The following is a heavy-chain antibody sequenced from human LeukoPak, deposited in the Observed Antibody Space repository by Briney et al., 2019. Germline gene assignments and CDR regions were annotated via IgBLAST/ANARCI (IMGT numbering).Heavy chain of an antibody. CDR3: ARGRIVGATTYGVDY. Sequence: GASVKVSCKASGYTFTSYAMNWVRQAPGQGLEWMGGIIPIFGTANYAQKFQGRVTITADKSTSTAYMELSSLRSEDTAVYYCARGRIVGATTYGVDYWGQGTLVTVSS. V-gene: IGHV1-69*06. CDR1: GYTFTSYA. CDR2: IIPIFGTA. D-gene: IGHD1-26*01. J-gene: IGHJ4*02.